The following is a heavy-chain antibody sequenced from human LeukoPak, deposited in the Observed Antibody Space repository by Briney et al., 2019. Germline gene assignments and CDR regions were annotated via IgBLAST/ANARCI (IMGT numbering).Heavy chain of an antibody. J-gene: IGHJ4*02. Sequence: GGSLRLSYAASGSTFSRYVMHWVRQAPGKGLEWVAVIWYDGSNKYYADSVKGRFTISRDNSKNTLYLQMNSLRAEDTAVYYCAKDYNWNYTVGFDFWGQGTLVTVSS. V-gene: IGHV3-33*06. CDR2: IWYDGSNK. CDR3: AKDYNWNYTVGFDF. CDR1: GSTFSRYV. D-gene: IGHD1-7*01.